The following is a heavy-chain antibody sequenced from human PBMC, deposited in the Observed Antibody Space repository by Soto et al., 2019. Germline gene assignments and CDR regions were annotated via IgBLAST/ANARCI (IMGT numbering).Heavy chain of an antibody. CDR1: GGTLGTYA. Sequence: QVQLVQSGAEVKQSGSSVKVACKTSGGTLGTYAITWVRQAPGQGLEWLGGIIPIFGTTNYAQKFQGRGTLTADASTITACMEVSSMRSEDTAVYYWARVFSRSATQRVCHYYAVDIWGQGTTVTVSS. V-gene: IGHV1-69*01. J-gene: IGHJ6*02. CDR3: ARVFSRSATQRVCHYYAVDI. D-gene: IGHD6-6*01. CDR2: IIPIFGTT.